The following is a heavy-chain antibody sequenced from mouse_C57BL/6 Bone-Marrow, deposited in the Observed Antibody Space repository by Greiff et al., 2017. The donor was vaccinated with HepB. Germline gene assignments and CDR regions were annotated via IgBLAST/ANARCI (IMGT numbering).Heavy chain of an antibody. CDR3: ARGMRDWFAY. Sequence: EVNLVESGGGLVKPGGSLKLSCAASGFTFSDYGMHWVRQAPEKGLEWVAYISSGSSTIYYADTVKGRFTISRDNAKNTLFLQMTSLRSEDTAMYYCARGMRDWFAYWGQGTLVTVSA. J-gene: IGHJ3*01. CDR2: ISSGSSTI. CDR1: GFTFSDYG. V-gene: IGHV5-17*01.